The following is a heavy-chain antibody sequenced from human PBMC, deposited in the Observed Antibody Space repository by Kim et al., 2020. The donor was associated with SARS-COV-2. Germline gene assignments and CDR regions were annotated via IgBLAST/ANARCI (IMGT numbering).Heavy chain of an antibody. CDR3: ARRPTGTINC. Sequence: GGSLRLSCAVSGFPLSSYDMSWVRQAPGKGLEWVSDIGSDFATHYADSVRGRFTISRDNSRNTVYLQMNSLREEDTAIYFCARRPTGTINCWGQGTRVTV. CDR1: GFPLSSYD. D-gene: IGHD5-12*01. CDR2: IGSDFAT. J-gene: IGHJ4*02. V-gene: IGHV3-23*01.